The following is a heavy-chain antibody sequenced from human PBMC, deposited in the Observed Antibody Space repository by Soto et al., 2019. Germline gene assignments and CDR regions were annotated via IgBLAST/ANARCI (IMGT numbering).Heavy chain of an antibody. CDR1: GIPVSSSY. V-gene: IGHV3-53*04. CDR3: ARDGPYYYASRMDV. J-gene: IGHJ6*02. D-gene: IGHD3-10*01. Sequence: EVQLVESGGGLVQPGGSLRLSCVASGIPVSSSYMTWVRQAPGKGLEWVSVLHSGGDTYYANSVKGRFTISRHDSTNTVFLQMNSLTAEDTAVYYCARDGPYYYASRMDVWGLGTTVTVSS. CDR2: LHSGGDT.